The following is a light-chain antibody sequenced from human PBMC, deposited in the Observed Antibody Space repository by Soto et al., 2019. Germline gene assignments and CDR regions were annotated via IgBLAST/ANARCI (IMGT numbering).Light chain of an antibody. CDR1: QNILHRSNNKDS. CDR2: WAS. Sequence: DIVMTQSPGSLGVSLGERATVNCRSSQNILHRSNNKDSLAWYQQKIGQSPKLLIYWASTWDSGVPDRFSGSGSGTNFTLTISSLQAEDVAIYYCQQYSSIPFTFGPGTKVDLK. V-gene: IGKV4-1*01. J-gene: IGKJ3*01. CDR3: QQYSSIPFT.